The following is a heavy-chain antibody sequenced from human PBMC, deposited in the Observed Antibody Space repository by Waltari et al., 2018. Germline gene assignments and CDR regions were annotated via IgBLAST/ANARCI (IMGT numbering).Heavy chain of an antibody. CDR1: GFTFSSYS. J-gene: IGHJ4*02. D-gene: IGHD6-13*01. V-gene: IGHV3-48*04. CDR2: ISSSSSTI. Sequence: EVQLVESGGGLVQPGGSLRLSCAASGFTFSSYSMNWVRQAPGKGLEWVSYISSSSSTIYYEDAVKGRFTISRDNAKNSLYLQMNSLRAEDTAVYYCASSIAAAGRNYWGQGTLVTVSS. CDR3: ASSIAAAGRNY.